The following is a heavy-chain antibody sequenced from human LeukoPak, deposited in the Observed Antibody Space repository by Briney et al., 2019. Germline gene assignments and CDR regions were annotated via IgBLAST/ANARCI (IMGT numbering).Heavy chain of an antibody. Sequence: SETLSLTCTVSGGSISSYYWNWIRQPPGKGLEWIGYIYYSGNTNYNPSLKSRVTISVDTSKNQFSLNLTSVTAADTAVYYCARFTPQGYGWGGYNRFDPWGQGTLVTVSS. CDR2: IYYSGNT. CDR3: ARFTPQGYGWGGYNRFDP. V-gene: IGHV4-59*01. CDR1: GGSISSYY. D-gene: IGHD3-16*01. J-gene: IGHJ5*02.